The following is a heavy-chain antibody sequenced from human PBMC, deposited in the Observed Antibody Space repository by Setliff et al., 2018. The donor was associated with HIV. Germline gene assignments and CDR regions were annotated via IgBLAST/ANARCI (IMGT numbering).Heavy chain of an antibody. J-gene: IGHJ6*02. CDR1: GYTFTRNA. CDR3: ARVRGHCTGGGCYSDYYGMDV. CDR2: INTGNGNT. D-gene: IGHD2-8*02. Sequence: ASVKVSCKASGYTFTRNAMHWVRQAPGQRLEWMGWINTGNGNTKYSQKFQGRVTITRDTSASTAYMELISLRSEDTAVYYCARVRGHCTGGGCYSDYYGMDVWGQGTTVTVSS. V-gene: IGHV1-3*04.